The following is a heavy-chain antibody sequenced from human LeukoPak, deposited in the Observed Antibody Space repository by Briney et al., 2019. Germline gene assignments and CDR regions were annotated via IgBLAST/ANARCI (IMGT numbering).Heavy chain of an antibody. J-gene: IGHJ3*02. V-gene: IGHV3-21*01. CDR1: GFTFSSYS. D-gene: IGHD1-26*01. CDR2: ISSSSSYI. CDR3: ARVIRGSYVPAFDI. Sequence: GGSLRLSCAASGFTFSSYSMNWVRQAPGKGLEWVSSISSSSSYIYYADSVKGRFTISRDNAKNSLYLQMNSLRAEGTAVYYCARVIRGSYVPAFDIWGQGTMVTVSS.